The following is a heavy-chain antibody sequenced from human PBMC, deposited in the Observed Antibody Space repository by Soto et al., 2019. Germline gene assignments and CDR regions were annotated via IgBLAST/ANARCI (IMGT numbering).Heavy chain of an antibody. CDR1: GGSFSNFV. CDR3: AREVGGEAAIRY. D-gene: IGHD3-16*01. Sequence: QVQLVQSGADVKKPGSSVKVSCKASGGSFSNFVISWVRPAPGQGLEWMGGIIPNLGTTNYTQKFQVKVTMTADAITRTAYLALSGLTSEDTSVYCCAREVGGEAAIRYWGQGSLVTVSS. CDR2: IIPNLGTT. J-gene: IGHJ4*02. V-gene: IGHV1-69*01.